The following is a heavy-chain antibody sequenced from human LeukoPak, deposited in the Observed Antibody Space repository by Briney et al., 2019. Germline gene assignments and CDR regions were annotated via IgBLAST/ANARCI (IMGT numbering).Heavy chain of an antibody. Sequence: GGSLRLSCAGSGFTFSSYEMNWVLQAPGKGLEWVSYISSSGSTIYYADSVKGRFTISRDNAKNSLYLQMNSLRAEDTAVYYCAELGITMIGGVWGKGTTVTISS. CDR3: AELGITMIGGV. J-gene: IGHJ6*04. V-gene: IGHV3-48*03. D-gene: IGHD3-10*02. CDR2: ISSSGSTI. CDR1: GFTFSSYE.